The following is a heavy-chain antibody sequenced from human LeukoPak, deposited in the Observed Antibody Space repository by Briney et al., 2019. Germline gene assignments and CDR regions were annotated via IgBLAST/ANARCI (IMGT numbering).Heavy chain of an antibody. CDR3: ARASGDSVYYHVDY. CDR2: ISYDGSNK. J-gene: IGHJ4*02. CDR1: GFTFSSYA. D-gene: IGHD3-22*01. V-gene: IGHV3-30*04. Sequence: GRSLRLSCAASGFTFSSYAMHWVRQAPGKGLEWVAVISYDGSNKYYADSVKDRFTISRDNSMNTLYLQTNSLRAEDTAVYYCARASGDSVYYHVDYWGQGTLVTVSS.